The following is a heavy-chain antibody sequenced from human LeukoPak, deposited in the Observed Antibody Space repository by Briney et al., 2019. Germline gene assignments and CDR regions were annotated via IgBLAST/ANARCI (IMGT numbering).Heavy chain of an antibody. D-gene: IGHD2-15*01. J-gene: IGHJ4*02. CDR3: AREIVVVVAAAGPKRFFDY. CDR2: INPNSGGT. CDR1: GYTLTELS. V-gene: IGHV1-2*02. Sequence: ASVKVSCKVSGYTLTELSMHWVRQAPGQGLEWMGWINPNSGGTNYAQKFQGRVTMTRDTSISTAYMELSRLRSDDTAVYYCAREIVVVVAAAGPKRFFDYWGQGTLVTVSS.